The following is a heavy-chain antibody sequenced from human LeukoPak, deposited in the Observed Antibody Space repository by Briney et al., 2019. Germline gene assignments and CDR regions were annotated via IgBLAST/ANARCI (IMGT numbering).Heavy chain of an antibody. CDR3: ARGGRLLGKFDY. CDR2: IYHSGRT. V-gene: IGHV4-38-2*02. Sequence: SETLSLTCTVSGYSISSGYYWGWIRQPPGQGLEWIGSIYHSGRTFYNPSLKSRVTISVDTSKNQFSLKLTSVTAADTAVYYCARGGRLLGKFDYWGQGTLVTVSS. D-gene: IGHD3-22*01. CDR1: GYSISSGYY. J-gene: IGHJ4*02.